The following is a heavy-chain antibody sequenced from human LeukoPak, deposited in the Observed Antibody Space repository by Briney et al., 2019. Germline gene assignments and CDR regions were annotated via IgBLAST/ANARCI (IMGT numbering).Heavy chain of an antibody. J-gene: IGHJ1*01. CDR3: ANDEVTSGGGLAS. CDR2: MYTGGTT. CDR1: GFSVSHTH. Sequence: GGSLRLSCAASGFSVSHTHMSWVRQAPGKGLEWVPAMYTGGTTYYADSVTGRFTISRDKSKNTLYLQMNSLRVEDTAVYYCANDEVTSGGGLASWGQGTLVTVSS. V-gene: IGHV3-53*01. D-gene: IGHD4-17*01.